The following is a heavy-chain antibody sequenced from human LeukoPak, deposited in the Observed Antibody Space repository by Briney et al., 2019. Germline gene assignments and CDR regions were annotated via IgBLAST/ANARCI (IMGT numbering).Heavy chain of an antibody. J-gene: IGHJ4*02. CDR2: IIPIFGTA. V-gene: IGHV1-69*05. CDR1: GGTFSSYA. D-gene: IGHD3-3*01. Sequence: SVKVSCKASGGTFSSYAISWVRQAPGQGLEWMGGIIPIFGTANYAQKFQGRVTITTDESTSTAYMELSSLRSEDTAVYYCAAVPYYDFWSGSPGGDDYWGQGTLVTVSS. CDR3: AAVPYYDFWSGSPGGDDY.